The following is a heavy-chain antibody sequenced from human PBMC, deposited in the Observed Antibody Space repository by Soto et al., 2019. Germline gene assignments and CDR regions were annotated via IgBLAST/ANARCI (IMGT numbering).Heavy chain of an antibody. CDR1: GFTFSGSA. J-gene: IGHJ4*02. CDR3: VRRGDSSAPGVDY. D-gene: IGHD3-22*01. Sequence: VQLVESGGGLVQPGGSLKLSCAASGFTFSGSAMHWVRQASGKGLEWVGRTRNKAGNYATAYAASVKGRFTISRDDSKNTVYLQMKSLKIEDTAVYYCVRRGDSSAPGVDYWGQGTLVTVSS. V-gene: IGHV3-73*02. CDR2: TRNKAGNYAT.